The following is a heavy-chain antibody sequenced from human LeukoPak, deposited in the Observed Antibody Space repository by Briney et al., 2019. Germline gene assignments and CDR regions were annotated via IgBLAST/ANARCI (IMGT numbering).Heavy chain of an antibody. D-gene: IGHD1-26*01. J-gene: IGHJ4*02. CDR1: GYTLTELS. V-gene: IGHV1-24*01. Sequence: ASVKVSCKVSGYTLTELSMHWVRQAPGKGLEWMGGFGPEDGETIYAQKFQGRVTMTEDTSTDTAYMELSSLRSEDTAVYYCATASGSYYNFDYWGQGILVTVSS. CDR2: FGPEDGET. CDR3: ATASGSYYNFDY.